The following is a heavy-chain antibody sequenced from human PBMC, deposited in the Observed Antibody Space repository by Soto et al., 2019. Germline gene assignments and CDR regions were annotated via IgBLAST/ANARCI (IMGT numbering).Heavy chain of an antibody. V-gene: IGHV4-34*01. J-gene: IGHJ4*02. CDR3: ARIPSTRIVAGTARDY. Sequence: SETLSLTCAVYGGSFSGYYWSWIRQPPGKGLEWIGEINHSGSTNYNPSLKSRVTISIDTSKNQFSLKLSSVTAADTAVYYCARIPSTRIVAGTARDYWGQGTLVTVSS. D-gene: IGHD6-19*01. CDR1: GGSFSGYY. CDR2: INHSGST.